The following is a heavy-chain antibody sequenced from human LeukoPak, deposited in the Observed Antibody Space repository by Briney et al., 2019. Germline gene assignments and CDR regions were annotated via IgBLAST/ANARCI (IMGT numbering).Heavy chain of an antibody. CDR2: IYHSDYT. D-gene: IGHD4-23*01. J-gene: IGHJ4*02. CDR3: ARVSRGNSVGGDY. V-gene: IGHV4-38-2*02. Sequence: SETLSLTCTVSGGSVSSDYYWAWIRQPPGKGLEWIGSIYHSDYTYYNPSLKSRVTISEDTSKNQFSLKLSSVTAADTAMYYCARVSRGNSVGGDYRGQGTLVTVSS. CDR1: GGSVSSDYY.